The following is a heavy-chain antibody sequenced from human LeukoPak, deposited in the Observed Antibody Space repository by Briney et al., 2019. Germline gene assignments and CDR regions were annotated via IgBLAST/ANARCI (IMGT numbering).Heavy chain of an antibody. J-gene: IGHJ5*02. CDR3: ARKLDGNNWFDP. CDR2: IHSSGST. D-gene: IGHD3-9*01. CDR1: GYSISSNYW. Sequence: PSDTLSLTCAVSGYSISSNYWWGWIRQPPGKGLEWIGYIHSSGSTYYNPSLKSRVTMSVETSKNQFSLRLNSVTAVETAVYYCARKLDGNNWFDPWGQGTLVTVSS. V-gene: IGHV4-28*01.